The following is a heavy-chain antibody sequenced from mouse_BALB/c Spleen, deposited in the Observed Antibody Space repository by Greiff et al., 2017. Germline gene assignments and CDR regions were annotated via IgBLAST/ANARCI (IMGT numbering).Heavy chain of an antibody. CDR2: INSNGGST. CDR3: ARDYYGNYFDY. J-gene: IGHJ2*01. Sequence: VQRVESGGGLVQPGGSLKLSCAASGFTFSSYGMSWVRQTPDKWLELVATINSNGGSTYYPDSVKGRFTISRDNAKNTLYLQMSSLKSEDTAMYYCARDYYGNYFDYWGQGTTLTVSS. D-gene: IGHD2-1*01. CDR1: GFTFSSYG. V-gene: IGHV5-6-3*01.